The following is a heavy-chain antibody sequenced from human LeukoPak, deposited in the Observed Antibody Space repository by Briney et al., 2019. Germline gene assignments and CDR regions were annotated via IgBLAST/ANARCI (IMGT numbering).Heavy chain of an antibody. CDR1: GFTFSSYS. J-gene: IGHJ4*02. V-gene: IGHV3-48*01. D-gene: IGHD1-26*01. Sequence: GGSLRLSCAASGFTFSSYSMNWVRQAPGKGLEWVSYISSSSSTIYYADSVKGRFTISRDNAKNSLYLQMNSLRAEDTAVYYCARDRVHSGSYYELDYWGQGTLVTVSS. CDR2: ISSSSSTI. CDR3: ARDRVHSGSYYELDY.